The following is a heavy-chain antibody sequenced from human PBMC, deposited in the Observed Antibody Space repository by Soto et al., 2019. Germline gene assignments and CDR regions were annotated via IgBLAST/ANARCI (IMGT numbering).Heavy chain of an antibody. J-gene: IGHJ4*02. CDR2: IDPSDSQT. CDR1: GYSFAVYW. CDR3: SVQIHDSDAGPNWQYCFDS. D-gene: IGHD2-21*02. V-gene: IGHV5-10-1*01. Sequence: GECREISCKGSGYSFAVYWITWVRQKPGKGLEWMGRIDPSDSQTYYSASFRGHVTISVTRSISTVFLQWSSLRASDTAMYYCSVQIHDSDAGPNWQYCFDSWGQRTRVTVS.